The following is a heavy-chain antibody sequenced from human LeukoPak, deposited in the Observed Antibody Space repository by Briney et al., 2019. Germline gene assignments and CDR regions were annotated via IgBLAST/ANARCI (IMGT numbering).Heavy chain of an antibody. CDR2: IYTSGTT. CDR3: AKHSNWNAGVDWFDP. Sequence: PSQTLSLTCTVSGGSISSGSYYWSWIRQPAGKGLEWLGRIYTSGTTNYNPSLKSRVTISIDTSKNQFSLKLSSVTAADTAVYYCAKHSNWNAGVDWFDPWGQGTLVTVSS. J-gene: IGHJ5*02. V-gene: IGHV4-61*02. D-gene: IGHD1-20*01. CDR1: GGSISSGSYY.